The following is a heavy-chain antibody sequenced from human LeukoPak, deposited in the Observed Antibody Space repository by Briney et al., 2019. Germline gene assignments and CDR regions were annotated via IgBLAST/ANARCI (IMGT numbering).Heavy chain of an antibody. CDR1: GFTFDDYA. D-gene: IGHD3-3*01. CDR3: AKDKEEWLSGFGY. J-gene: IGHJ4*02. V-gene: IGHV3-9*01. CDR2: ISWNSGSI. Sequence: GRSLRLSCAASGFTFDDYAMHWVRQAPGKGLEWVSGISWNSGSIGYADSVKGRFTISRDNAKNFLYLQMNSLRAEDTALYYCAKDKEEWLSGFGYWGQGTLVTVSS.